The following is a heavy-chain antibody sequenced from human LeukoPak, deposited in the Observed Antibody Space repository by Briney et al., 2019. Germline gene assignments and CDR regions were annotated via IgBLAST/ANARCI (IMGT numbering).Heavy chain of an antibody. CDR1: GLTFSSYS. V-gene: IGHV3-23*01. CDR3: AKDAAGPEY. CDR2: ISASGSNT. J-gene: IGHJ4*02. Sequence: GGSLRLSCAASGLTFSSYSMAWVRQAPGKGLEWLSHISASGSNTDYADSVKGRFTISRDNSKNTLFLQMNSLRAEDTAVYYCAKDAAGPEYWGQGTLITVSS. D-gene: IGHD6-13*01.